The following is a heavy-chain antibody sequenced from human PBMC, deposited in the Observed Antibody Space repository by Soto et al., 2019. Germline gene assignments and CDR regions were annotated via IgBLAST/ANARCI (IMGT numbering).Heavy chain of an antibody. V-gene: IGHV1-3*04. Sequence: QAQLVQSGAEVTKPGASVKISCKASGYMFTTLPIHCVPQPPGQGLEWMRWINTANGDTKYSLKYEGRITLTRDPSTFTTYLELTTLTSEDTAVYFCARDGHPTAYYVNDAFNVWGQGTMISVSS. J-gene: IGHJ3*01. D-gene: IGHD3-10*02. CDR3: ARDGHPTAYYVNDAFNV. CDR2: INTANGDT. CDR1: GYMFTTLP.